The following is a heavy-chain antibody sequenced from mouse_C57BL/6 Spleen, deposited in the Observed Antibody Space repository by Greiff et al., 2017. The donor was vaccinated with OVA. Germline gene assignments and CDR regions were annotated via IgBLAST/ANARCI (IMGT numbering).Heavy chain of an antibody. J-gene: IGHJ3*01. D-gene: IGHD2-3*01. CDR2: ISDGGSYT. Sequence: EVKVVESGGGLVKPGGSLKLSCAASGFTFSSYAMSWVRQTPEKRLEWVATISDGGSYTYYPDNVKGRFTISRDNAKNNLYLQMSHLKSEETAMYYCARDDGYYAWFAYWGQGTLVTVSA. CDR1: GFTFSSYA. V-gene: IGHV5-4*01. CDR3: ARDDGYYAWFAY.